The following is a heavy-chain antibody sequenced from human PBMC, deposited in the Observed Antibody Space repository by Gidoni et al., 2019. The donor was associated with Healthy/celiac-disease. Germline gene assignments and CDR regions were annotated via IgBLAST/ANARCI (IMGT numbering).Heavy chain of an antibody. J-gene: IGHJ4*02. V-gene: IGHV1-69*04. CDR3: ARGEMATTDYFDY. CDR2: IIPIHGIA. CDR1: GGTFSSYA. D-gene: IGHD5-12*01. Sequence: VPLVQSGAEVKKPRTSVYVSCKASGGTFSSYAISWVRQAPGQGREWMGRIIPIHGIANYAQKFQGRVTITADKSTSTAYMELSSLRSEDTAVYYCARGEMATTDYFDYWGQGTLVTVSS.